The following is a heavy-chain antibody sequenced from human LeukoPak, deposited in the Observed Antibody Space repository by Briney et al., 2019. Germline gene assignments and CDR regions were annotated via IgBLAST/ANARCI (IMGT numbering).Heavy chain of an antibody. D-gene: IGHD1/OR15-1a*01. V-gene: IGHV4-39*07. CDR2: IYYSGST. CDR1: GGSISSSSYY. J-gene: IGHJ4*02. Sequence: PSETLSLTCTVSGGSISSSSYYWGWIRQPPGKGLEWIGSIYYSGSTYYNPSLKSRVTISVDTFKNQFSLKLSSVTAADTAVYYCARRDAKTTVDYWGQGTLVTVSS. CDR3: ARRDAKTTVDY.